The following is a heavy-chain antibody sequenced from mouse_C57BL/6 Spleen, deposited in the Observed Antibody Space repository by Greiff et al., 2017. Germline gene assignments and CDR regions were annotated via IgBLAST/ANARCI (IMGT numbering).Heavy chain of an antibody. D-gene: IGHD1-1*01. CDR2: INPNYGTT. CDR1: GYSFTDYN. J-gene: IGHJ4*01. CDR3: ARSGLLLRYYAMDY. V-gene: IGHV1-39*01. Sequence: EVQLQQSGPELVKPGASVKISCKASGYSFTDYNMNWVKQSNGKSLEWIGVINPNYGTTSYNQKFKGKATLTVDQSSSTAYMQLNSLTSEDSAVYHCARSGLLLRYYAMDYWGQGTSVTVSS.